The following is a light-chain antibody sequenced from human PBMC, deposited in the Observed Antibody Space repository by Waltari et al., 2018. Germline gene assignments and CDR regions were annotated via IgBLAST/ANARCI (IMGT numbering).Light chain of an antibody. CDR3: ETWDTSLSAWV. Sequence: QSVLTQAPSVSAAPGQKVTIPCAGSSSTIGNRYVYWDQQFPGTAPKLLIYDNDKRPSGIPDRFSASKSGTSATLDITGLQTGDESNYYCETWDTSLSAWVFGGGTKLTVL. CDR1: SSTIGNRY. J-gene: IGLJ3*02. V-gene: IGLV1-51*01. CDR2: DND.